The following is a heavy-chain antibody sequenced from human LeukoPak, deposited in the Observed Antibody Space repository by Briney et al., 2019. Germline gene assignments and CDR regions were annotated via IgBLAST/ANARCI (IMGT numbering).Heavy chain of an antibody. CDR3: ANLGGYGDY. CDR1: GFTFSSYS. V-gene: IGHV3-48*01. D-gene: IGHD3-16*01. CDR2: ISSSSSTI. J-gene: IGHJ4*02. Sequence: GGSLRLSCAASGFTFSSYSMNWVRQAPGKGLEWVSYISSSSSTIYYADSVKGRFTISRDNSKNTLYLQMNSLRAEDTAVYYCANLGGYGDYWGQGTLVTVSS.